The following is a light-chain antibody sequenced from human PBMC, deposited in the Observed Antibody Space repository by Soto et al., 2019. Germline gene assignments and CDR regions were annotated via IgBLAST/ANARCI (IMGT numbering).Light chain of an antibody. J-gene: IGKJ4*01. CDR3: QQRSHWPLLT. Sequence: EIVLTQSPATLSLSPGERATLSCRASQSVSSYLAWYQQKPGQAPRLLIYDASNRATGIPARFSGSGSGTDFALTISCREPKDFAVYYRQQRSHWPLLTFGGGTKVELK. V-gene: IGKV3-11*01. CDR2: DAS. CDR1: QSVSSY.